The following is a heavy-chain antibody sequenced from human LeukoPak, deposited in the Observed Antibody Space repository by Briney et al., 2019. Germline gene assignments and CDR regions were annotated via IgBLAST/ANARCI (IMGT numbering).Heavy chain of an antibody. CDR2: IYYSGST. D-gene: IGHD6-19*01. CDR3: ARSDIAVAGTVGWFDP. V-gene: IGHV4-39*07. CDR1: GGSISSSSYY. J-gene: IGHJ5*02. Sequence: SETLSLTCTVSGGSISSSSYYWGWIRQPPGKGLEWIGSIYYSGSTYYNPSLKSRVTISVDTSKNQFSLKLSSVTAADTAVYYCARSDIAVAGTVGWFDPWGQGTLVTVSS.